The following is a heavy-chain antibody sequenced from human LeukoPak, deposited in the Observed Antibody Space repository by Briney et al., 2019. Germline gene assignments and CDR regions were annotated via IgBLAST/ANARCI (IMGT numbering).Heavy chain of an antibody. D-gene: IGHD1-26*01. CDR2: VHYSGST. J-gene: IGHJ5*02. CDR1: GGSVSNDFSY. Sequence: PSETLSLTCTVSGGSVSNDFSYWSWIRQPPGKGLECIGYVHYSGSTNYNPSLMSRVTISIDTSKNQFSLKLSSVTAADTAIYYCARAPRPWAWFDPWGQGTLVTVSS. CDR3: ARAPRPWAWFDP. V-gene: IGHV4-61*01.